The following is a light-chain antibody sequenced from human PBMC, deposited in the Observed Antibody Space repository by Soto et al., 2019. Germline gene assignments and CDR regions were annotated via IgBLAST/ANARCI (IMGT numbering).Light chain of an antibody. CDR2: EGT. J-gene: IGLJ1*01. Sequence: QSALTQPASVSGSPGQSITISCTGISSDVWSYYLVSWYQQHPGKAPKLMMFEGTKRPSGVSNRFSASMSGNTASLTISGPQAEDEADYYCCSYVGSTIYVFGTGTKVTVL. V-gene: IGLV2-23*01. CDR1: SSDVWSYYL. CDR3: CSYVGSTIYV.